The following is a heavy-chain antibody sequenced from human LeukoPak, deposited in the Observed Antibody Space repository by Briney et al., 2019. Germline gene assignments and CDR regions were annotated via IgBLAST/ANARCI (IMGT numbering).Heavy chain of an antibody. J-gene: IGHJ4*02. V-gene: IGHV1-18*01. CDR3: ARDTHPYYDFWSGYYNGGYFDY. D-gene: IGHD3-3*01. CDR1: GYTFTSYG. CDR2: ISAYNGNT. Sequence: ASVKVSCKASGYTFTSYGISWVRQAPGQGLEWMGWISAYNGNTNYAQKLQGRVTMTTDTSTSTAYMELRSLRSDDTAAYYCARDTHPYYDFWSGYYNGGYFDYWGQGTLVTVSS.